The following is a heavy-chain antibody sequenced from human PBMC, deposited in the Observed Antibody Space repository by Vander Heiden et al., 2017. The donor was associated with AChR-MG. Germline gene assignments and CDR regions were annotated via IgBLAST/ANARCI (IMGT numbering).Heavy chain of an antibody. Sequence: QVQLVESGGGVVQPGRPLRLSCAASGFTFSSYAMHWVRQAPGKGLEWVAVISYDGSNKYYADSVKGRFTISRDNSKNTLYLQMNSLRAEDTAVYYCARDLIWGYNWFDPWGQGTLVTVSS. CDR3: ARDLIWGYNWFDP. D-gene: IGHD7-27*01. CDR2: ISYDGSNK. CDR1: GFTFSSYA. J-gene: IGHJ5*02. V-gene: IGHV3-30-3*01.